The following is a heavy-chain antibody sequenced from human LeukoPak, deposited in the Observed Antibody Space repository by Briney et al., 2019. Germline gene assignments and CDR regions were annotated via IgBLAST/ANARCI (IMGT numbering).Heavy chain of an antibody. J-gene: IGHJ3*02. CDR2: ISWNSGRI. CDR3: AKDLYSSGHDAFDI. D-gene: IGHD6-19*01. Sequence: GGSLRLSCAASGLTFDDYAMHWVRQAPGKGLEWVSGISWNSGRIGYADSVKGRFTISRDNAKNSLYLQMNGLRAEDTALYYCAKDLYSSGHDAFDIWGQGTMVTVSS. V-gene: IGHV3-9*01. CDR1: GLTFDDYA.